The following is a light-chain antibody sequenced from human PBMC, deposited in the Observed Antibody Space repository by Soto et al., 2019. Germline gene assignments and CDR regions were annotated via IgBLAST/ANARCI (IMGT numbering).Light chain of an antibody. CDR2: GAS. CDR3: QQSNNWPYT. CDR1: QGVSGN. V-gene: IGKV3-15*01. Sequence: EIVMTQSPATLSVSPGAIATLSSRASQGVSGNLAWYQQKPGQTPRLVIYGASTTATGIPARFSGSGSVTEFTPTNSSLQSEDFAVYDCQQSNNWPYTLGRGTKLYIK. J-gene: IGKJ2*01.